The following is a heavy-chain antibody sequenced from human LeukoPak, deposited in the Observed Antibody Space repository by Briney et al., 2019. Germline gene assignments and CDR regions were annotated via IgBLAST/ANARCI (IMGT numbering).Heavy chain of an antibody. J-gene: IGHJ3*01. CDR1: GGSISNYY. V-gene: IGHV4-59*01. CDR3: ARWPMTNLAFDV. Sequence: TETLSLTCTVSGGSISNYYWSWIRQPPGKGLEWIGYIFSSGSTIYNPSLKSRLTISVDTSKNQFSLKLSSVTAADTAVYFCARWPMTNLAFDVWGQGTMVTVSS. D-gene: IGHD3-22*01. CDR2: IFSSGST.